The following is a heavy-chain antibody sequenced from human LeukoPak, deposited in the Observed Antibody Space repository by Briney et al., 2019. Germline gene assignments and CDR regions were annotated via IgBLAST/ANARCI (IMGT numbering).Heavy chain of an antibody. CDR1: GFTVSSNY. Sequence: GGSLRLSCAASGFTVSSNYMSWVRQAPGKGLEWVSVIYSGGRTYYADSAKGRFTISRDNSKNTVYLQMNSLRAEDTAVYYCARDEWRGPYYWGQGTLVTVSS. CDR3: ARDEWRGPYY. CDR2: IYSGGRT. V-gene: IGHV3-53*01. J-gene: IGHJ4*02. D-gene: IGHD3-3*01.